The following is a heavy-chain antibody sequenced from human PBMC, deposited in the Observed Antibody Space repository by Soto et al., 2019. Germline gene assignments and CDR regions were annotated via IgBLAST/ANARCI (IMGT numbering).Heavy chain of an antibody. Sequence: SETLSLTCTVSGGSISSSSYYWGWIRHPPGKGLEWIGSIYYSGSTYYNPSLKSRVTISVDTSKNQFSLKLSSVTAADTAVYYCARPGNYGSGSYLYYLDYWGQGTLVTVSS. V-gene: IGHV4-39*01. CDR1: GGSISSSSYY. J-gene: IGHJ4*02. D-gene: IGHD3-10*01. CDR3: ARPGNYGSGSYLYYLDY. CDR2: IYYSGST.